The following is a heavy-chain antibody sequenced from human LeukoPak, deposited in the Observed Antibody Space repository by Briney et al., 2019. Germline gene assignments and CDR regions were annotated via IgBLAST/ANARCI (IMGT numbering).Heavy chain of an antibody. Sequence: ASVKVSCKASGYTFTSYGISWVRQAPGQGLEWMGWISAYNGNTNYAQQFQGRVTMTRNTSISTAYMELSSLRSEDTAVYYCARGGAPAAADRGDYWGQGTLVTVSS. CDR2: ISAYNGNT. CDR3: ARGGAPAAADRGDY. CDR1: GYTFTSYG. J-gene: IGHJ4*02. V-gene: IGHV1-18*01. D-gene: IGHD6-13*01.